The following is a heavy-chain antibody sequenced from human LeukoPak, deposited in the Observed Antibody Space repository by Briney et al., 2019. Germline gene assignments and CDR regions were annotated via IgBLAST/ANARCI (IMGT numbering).Heavy chain of an antibody. Sequence: ASVKVSCKVSGYTLTELSMHWVRQAPGKGLEWRGGFDPEDGETIYAQKFQGRVTMTEDTSTDTAYMELSSLRSEDTAVYYCATGHDSSDTYAFDIWGQGTMVTVSS. J-gene: IGHJ3*02. D-gene: IGHD3-22*01. CDR2: FDPEDGET. CDR3: ATGHDSSDTYAFDI. V-gene: IGHV1-24*01. CDR1: GYTLTELS.